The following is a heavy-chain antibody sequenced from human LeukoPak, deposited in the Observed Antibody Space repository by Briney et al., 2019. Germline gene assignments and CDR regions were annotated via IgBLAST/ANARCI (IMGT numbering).Heavy chain of an antibody. J-gene: IGHJ4*02. CDR1: GGAFSSYA. D-gene: IGHD2-15*01. CDR2: IIPILGIA. V-gene: IGHV1-69*04. Sequence: ASVKVSCKASGGAFSSYAISWVRQAPGQGLEWMGRIIPILGIANYAQKFQGRVTITADKSTSTAYMELSSLRSEDTAVYYCARGDLGYCSGGSCPVYWGQGTLVTVSS. CDR3: ARGDLGYCSGGSCPVY.